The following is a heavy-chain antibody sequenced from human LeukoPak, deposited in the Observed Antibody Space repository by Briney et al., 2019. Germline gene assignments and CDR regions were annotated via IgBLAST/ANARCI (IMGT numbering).Heavy chain of an antibody. J-gene: IGHJ5*02. V-gene: IGHV3-23*01. D-gene: IGHD1-26*01. Sequence: YYADSVKGRFTISRDNSKNTLYLQMNSLRAEDTAVYYCAKDKGPITVGARFDPWGQGTLVTVSS. CDR3: AKDKGPITVGARFDP.